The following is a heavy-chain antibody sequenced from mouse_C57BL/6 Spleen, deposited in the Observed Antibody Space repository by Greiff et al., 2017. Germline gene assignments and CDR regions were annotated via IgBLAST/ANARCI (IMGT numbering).Heavy chain of an antibody. V-gene: IGHV1-39*01. CDR1: GYSFTDYN. J-gene: IGHJ4*01. CDR3: ARGELGQDYAMDY. D-gene: IGHD4-1*01. Sequence: VHVKQSGPELVKPGASVKISCKASGYSFTDYNMNWVKQSNGKSLEWIGVINPNYGTTSYNQKFKGKATLTVDQSSSTAYMQLNSLTSEDSAVYYCARGELGQDYAMDYWGQGTSVTVSS. CDR2: INPNYGTT.